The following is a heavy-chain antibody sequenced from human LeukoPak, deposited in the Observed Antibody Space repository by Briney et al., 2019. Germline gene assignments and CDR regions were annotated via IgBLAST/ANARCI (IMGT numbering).Heavy chain of an antibody. CDR2: ISSSSSTI. CDR1: GFTFSSYS. D-gene: IGHD3-16*02. J-gene: IGHJ4*02. CDR3: ASLLGYRRRGPIDY. Sequence: GGSLRLSCAASGFTFSSYSMNWVRQAPGKGLEWVSYISSSSSTIYYADSVKGRFTISRDNAKNSLYLQMNSLRAEDTAVYYCASLLGYRRRGPIDYWGQGTLVTVSS. V-gene: IGHV3-48*01.